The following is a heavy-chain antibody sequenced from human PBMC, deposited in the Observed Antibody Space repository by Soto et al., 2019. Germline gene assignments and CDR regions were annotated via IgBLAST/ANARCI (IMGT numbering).Heavy chain of an antibody. CDR2: IYYSGRP. V-gene: IGHV4-31*03. D-gene: IGHD5-12*01. J-gene: IGHJ2*01. CDR3: ANSRDGYKRGYFDL. CDR1: AGSISSGGYY. Sequence: QVQLQESGPGLVKPSQTLSLTCTVSAGSISSGGYYWSWIRQHPGNGLEWIGYIYYSGRPYYNPSRNSRVTISVDTSKNQFSLKLSSVTAADTAVYYCANSRDGYKRGYFDLWGRGTLVTVSS.